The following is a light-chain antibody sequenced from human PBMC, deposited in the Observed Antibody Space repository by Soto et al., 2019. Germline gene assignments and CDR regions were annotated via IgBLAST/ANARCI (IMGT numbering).Light chain of an antibody. CDR1: QSVSNSY. Sequence: EIVLTQSPGSLSLSPGERATLSCRASQSVSNSYSAWNQQKPCQAPRLLIYAASSRATGIPDRFSGSGSGTDFTLTISRLEPEDIATYYCQQYDYLPLTFGGGTKVEIE. CDR3: QQYDYLPLT. J-gene: IGKJ4*01. CDR2: AAS. V-gene: IGKV3-20*01.